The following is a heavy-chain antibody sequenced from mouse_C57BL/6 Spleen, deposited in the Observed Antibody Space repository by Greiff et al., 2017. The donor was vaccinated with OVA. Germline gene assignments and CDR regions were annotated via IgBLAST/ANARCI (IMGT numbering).Heavy chain of an antibody. V-gene: IGHV1-59*01. CDR1: GYTFTSYW. D-gene: IGHD1-1*01. J-gene: IGHJ2*01. Sequence: VQLQQPGAELVRPGTSVKLSCKASGYTFTSYWMHWVKQRPGQGLEWIGVIDPYDSYTTYNQKFQGKATLPVDTSSSTADVQLSSLTSEDAAVYYCARILTTVSYCDYWGQGTTLTVSS. CDR2: IDPYDSYT. CDR3: ARILTTVSYCDY.